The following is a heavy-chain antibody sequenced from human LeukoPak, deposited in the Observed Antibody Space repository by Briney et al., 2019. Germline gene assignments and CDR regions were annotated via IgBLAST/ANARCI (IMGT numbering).Heavy chain of an antibody. CDR2: FDPEDGET. J-gene: IGHJ6*02. Sequence: ASVKVSCKVSGYTLTELSMHWVRQAPGKGLEWMGGFDPEDGETIYAQKFQSRVTMTEGTSTDTAYMELSSLRSEDTAVYYCATDAGLVRSYYYYYGMDVWGQGTTVTVSS. CDR3: ATDAGLVRSYYYYYGMDV. D-gene: IGHD6-13*01. V-gene: IGHV1-24*01. CDR1: GYTLTELS.